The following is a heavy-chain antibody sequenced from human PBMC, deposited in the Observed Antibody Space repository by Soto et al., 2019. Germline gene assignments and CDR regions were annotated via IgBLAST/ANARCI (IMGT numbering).Heavy chain of an antibody. CDR3: AKVPYSGSYYYYYGMDV. CDR1: GFTFSSYG. CDR2: ISYDGSNK. Sequence: SLRLSCAASGFTFSSYGMHWVRQAPGKGLEWVAVISYDGSNKYYADSVKGRFTISRDNSKNTLYLQMNSLRAEDTAVYYCAKVPYSGSYYYYYGMDVWGQGTTVTVSS. V-gene: IGHV3-30*18. J-gene: IGHJ6*02. D-gene: IGHD1-26*01.